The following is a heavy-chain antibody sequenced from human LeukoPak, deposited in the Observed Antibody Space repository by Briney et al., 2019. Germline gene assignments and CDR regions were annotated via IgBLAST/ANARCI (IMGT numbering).Heavy chain of an antibody. CDR3: AKRSEYGDYAPFDY. J-gene: IGHJ4*02. CDR2: ISYDGSNK. CDR1: GFSFSSYS. D-gene: IGHD4-17*01. Sequence: PGGSLRLSCAASGFSFSSYSMNWVRQAPGKGLEWVAVISYDGSNKYYADSVKGRFTISRDNSKNTLYLQMNSLRAEDTAVYYCAKRSEYGDYAPFDYWGQGTLVTVSS. V-gene: IGHV3-30*18.